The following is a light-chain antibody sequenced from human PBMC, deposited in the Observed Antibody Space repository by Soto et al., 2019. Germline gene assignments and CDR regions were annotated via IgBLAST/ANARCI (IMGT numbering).Light chain of an antibody. CDR1: QSVSSSY. V-gene: IGKV3-20*01. J-gene: IGKJ1*01. CDR2: GAS. CDR3: QQYGNSPWR. Sequence: ELVLTQSPGTLSLSPGARATLSCRASQSVSSSYLAWYQQKPGQAPSLLIFGASIMATGIPDRFSGSGYGTDFTLTISRLDHYDIAVYYCQQYGNSPWRFGQRTKVDIK.